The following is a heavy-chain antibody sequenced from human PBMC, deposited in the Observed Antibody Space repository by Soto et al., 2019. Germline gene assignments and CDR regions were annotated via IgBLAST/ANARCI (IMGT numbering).Heavy chain of an antibody. Sequence: SVKVSCKASGGSFSSYAVNWVRQAPGEGLEWMGGITPISGTSEYAQKFQDRVTITADVRSNTVYMELSRLRSEDTALYYCAGNSGYNYGSHWFDPWGQGNLVTVSS. J-gene: IGHJ5*02. V-gene: IGHV1-69*13. CDR1: GGSFSSYA. D-gene: IGHD5-12*01. CDR3: AGNSGYNYGSHWFDP. CDR2: ITPISGTS.